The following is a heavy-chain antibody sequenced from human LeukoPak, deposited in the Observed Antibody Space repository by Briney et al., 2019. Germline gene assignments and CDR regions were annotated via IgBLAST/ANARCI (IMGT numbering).Heavy chain of an antibody. Sequence: GGSLRLSCAASGFTFSSYSMNWVRQAPGKGLEWVSGISGSGGTTYYADSVKGRFTISRDKSKNTLYLQMNSLRVEDTAVYYCAKDRATVTPKCFDYWGQGTLVTVSS. CDR3: AKDRATVTPKCFDY. CDR2: ISGSGGTT. J-gene: IGHJ4*02. D-gene: IGHD4-17*01. V-gene: IGHV3-23*01. CDR1: GFTFSSYS.